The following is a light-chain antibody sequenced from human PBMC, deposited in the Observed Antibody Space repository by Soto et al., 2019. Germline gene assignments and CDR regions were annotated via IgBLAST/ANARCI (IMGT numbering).Light chain of an antibody. J-gene: IGKJ4*01. CDR1: QSVRRN. V-gene: IGKV3-15*01. Sequence: EIVMTQSPVTLSVSPGERATLSCRASQSVRRNLAWYQQKPGQAPRLLISGASTRATGIPARFSGSGSGTEFTLTISSLQSEDFAVYYCQQYIRWPLTFGGGTKVEIK. CDR3: QQYIRWPLT. CDR2: GAS.